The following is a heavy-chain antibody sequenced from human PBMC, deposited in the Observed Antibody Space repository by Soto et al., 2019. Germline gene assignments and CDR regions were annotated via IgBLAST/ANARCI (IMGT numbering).Heavy chain of an antibody. D-gene: IGHD6-19*01. Sequence: QVQLVESGGGVVHPGRSLRLSCAASGFTFSNYGMHWVRQAPGKGLEWVAVISYDRSNKDYADSVKGRFTISRDNSKNTLYLQMNSLRAEDTAVYYCAKDQDISGWYYFDYWGQGTLVTVSS. CDR3: AKDQDISGWYYFDY. J-gene: IGHJ4*02. V-gene: IGHV3-30*18. CDR1: GFTFSNYG. CDR2: ISYDRSNK.